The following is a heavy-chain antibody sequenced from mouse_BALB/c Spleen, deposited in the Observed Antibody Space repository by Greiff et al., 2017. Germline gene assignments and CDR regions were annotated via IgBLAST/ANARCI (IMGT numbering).Heavy chain of an antibody. Sequence: VQGVESGGGLVKPGGSLKLSCAASGFAFSSYDMSWVRQTPEKRLEWVAYISSGGGSTYYPDTVKGRFTISRDNAKNTLYLQMSSLKSEDTAMYYCARGGNYAMDDWGQGTSVTVSS. CDR2: ISSGGGST. V-gene: IGHV5-12-1*01. CDR3: ARGGNYAMDD. J-gene: IGHJ4*01. CDR1: GFAFSSYD. D-gene: IGHD2-14*01.